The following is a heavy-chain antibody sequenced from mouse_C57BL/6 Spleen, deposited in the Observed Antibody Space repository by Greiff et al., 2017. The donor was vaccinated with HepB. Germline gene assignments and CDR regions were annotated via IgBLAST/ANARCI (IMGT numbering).Heavy chain of an antibody. CDR1: GYTFTDYY. D-gene: IGHD1-1*01. V-gene: IGHV1-26*01. CDR2: INPNNGGT. CDR3: ARSGPYYYGRVWLAY. J-gene: IGHJ3*01. Sequence: EVQLQQSGPELVKPGASVKISCKASGYTFTDYYMNWVKQSHGKSLEWIGDINPNNGGTSYNQKFKGKATLTVDKSSSTAYMELRSLTSEDSAVYYCARSGPYYYGRVWLAYWGQGTLVTVSA.